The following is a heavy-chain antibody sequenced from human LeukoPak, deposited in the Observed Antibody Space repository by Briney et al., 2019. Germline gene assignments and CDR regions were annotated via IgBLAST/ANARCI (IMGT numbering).Heavy chain of an antibody. CDR1: GFPYTEYA. D-gene: IGHD3-10*01. V-gene: IGHV3-9*01. CDR3: AKVGLLLWFGEPTRNDAFDI. J-gene: IGHJ3*02. Sequence: GGSLRLSCAASGFPYTEYAMHWVRQVPGKGLEWVSGITWNSDYIGYADSVKGRFTVSRDNAEKSLYLEMNGLRAEDTAVYYCAKVGLLLWFGEPTRNDAFDIWGQGTMVTVSS. CDR2: ITWNSDYI.